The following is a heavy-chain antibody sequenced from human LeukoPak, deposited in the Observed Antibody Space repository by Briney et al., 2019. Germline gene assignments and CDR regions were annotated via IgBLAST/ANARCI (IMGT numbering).Heavy chain of an antibody. CDR1: AGSISSGGYY. CDR2: IYYSGST. CDR3: ARDHGDGYNAEYYFDY. J-gene: IGHJ4*02. Sequence: PSETLSLTCTVSAGSISSGGYYWSWIRQHPGKGLEWIGYIYYSGSTYYNPSLKSRVTISVDTSKNQFSLKLSSVTAADTAVYYCARDHGDGYNAEYYFDYWGQGTLVTVSS. V-gene: IGHV4-31*03. D-gene: IGHD5-24*01.